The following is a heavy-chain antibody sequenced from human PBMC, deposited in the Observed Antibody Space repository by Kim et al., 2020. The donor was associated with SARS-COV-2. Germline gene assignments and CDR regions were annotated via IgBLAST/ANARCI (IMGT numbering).Heavy chain of an antibody. Sequence: GGSLRLSCAASGFTFSSYAMSWVRQAPGKGLEWVSAISGSGGSTYYADSVKGRFTISRDNSKNTLYLQMNSLRAEDTAVYYCAKSKGYRCSSTSCYWGYWGQGTLVTVSS. D-gene: IGHD2-2*01. J-gene: IGHJ4*02. CDR2: ISGSGGST. V-gene: IGHV3-23*01. CDR1: GFTFSSYA. CDR3: AKSKGYRCSSTSCYWGY.